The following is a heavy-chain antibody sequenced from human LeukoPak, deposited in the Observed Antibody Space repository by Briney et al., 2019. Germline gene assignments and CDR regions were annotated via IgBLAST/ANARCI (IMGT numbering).Heavy chain of an antibody. V-gene: IGHV3-30*09. D-gene: IGHD3-22*01. J-gene: IGHJ4*02. CDR1: GFTFSTYA. CDR3: ARDQYYYDRSGTLDY. CDR2: ISYDGSNK. Sequence: GGSLRLSCAASGFTFSTYAMYWVRQAPGKGLEWVAVISYDGSNKYYADSLKGRFAISRDNSKNTLHLQMNSLRAEDTAVYYCARDQYYYDRSGTLDYWGQGTLVTVSS.